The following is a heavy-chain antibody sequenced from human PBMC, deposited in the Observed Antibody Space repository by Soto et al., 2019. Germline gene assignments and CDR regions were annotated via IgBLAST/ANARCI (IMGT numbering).Heavy chain of an antibody. CDR2: IYNGGST. CDR1: GGSISSGDNC. D-gene: IGHD7-27*01. V-gene: IGHV4-30-4*01. J-gene: IGHJ4*02. CDR3: ATGASGDKVDY. Sequence: QVQLQESGPGLVKPSQTLSLTCTVSGGSISSGDNCWSWIRQTPGRGLEWIGHIYNGGSTYSNPSLRRRVSISVDTSRNQFSLDLSSVTAADTAVYYCATGASGDKVDYWGQGALVTVSS.